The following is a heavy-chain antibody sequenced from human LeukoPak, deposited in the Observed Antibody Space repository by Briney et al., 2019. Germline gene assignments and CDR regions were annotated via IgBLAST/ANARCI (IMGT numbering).Heavy chain of an antibody. CDR1: GYTFPSYD. CDR2: MNPNSGNA. D-gene: IGHD3-22*01. CDR3: ARGIRHYYDSSGRTRRYYYYYMDV. Sequence: ASVKVSCKASGYTFPSYDINWVGQATGQGGEWMGWMNPNSGNAGYAQKLQGRVTNTRNTYINPAYMELSSLRSEDTAVYYCARGIRHYYDSSGRTRRYYYYYMDVWGKGTTVTVSS. J-gene: IGHJ6*03. V-gene: IGHV1-8*01.